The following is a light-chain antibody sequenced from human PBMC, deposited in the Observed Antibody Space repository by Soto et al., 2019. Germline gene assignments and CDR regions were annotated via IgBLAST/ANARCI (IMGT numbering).Light chain of an antibody. Sequence: DIQMTQSPSTLSASVGDRVTITCRASKSISSWLAWYQQEPGKAPKLLIYAASSLEGGVPSRFSGSGSGTEFTLTISSLQPDDFATYYCQQYNSYPWTFGQGTKVDIK. V-gene: IGKV1-5*01. CDR1: KSISSW. CDR3: QQYNSYPWT. J-gene: IGKJ1*01. CDR2: AAS.